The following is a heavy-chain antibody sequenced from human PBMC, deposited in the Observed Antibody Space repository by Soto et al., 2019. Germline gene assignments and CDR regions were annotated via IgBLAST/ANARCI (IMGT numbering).Heavy chain of an antibody. CDR3: ARHNRQLVRTGYYYYYYMDV. J-gene: IGHJ6*03. CDR1: GGSISSSSYY. V-gene: IGHV4-39*01. D-gene: IGHD6-6*01. CDR2: IYYSGST. Sequence: SETLSLTCTVSGGSISSSSYYWGWIRQPPGKGLEWIGSIYYSGSTYYNPSLKSRVTISVDTSKNQFSLKLSSVTAADTAVYYCARHNRQLVRTGYYYYYYMDVWGKGTTVTVSS.